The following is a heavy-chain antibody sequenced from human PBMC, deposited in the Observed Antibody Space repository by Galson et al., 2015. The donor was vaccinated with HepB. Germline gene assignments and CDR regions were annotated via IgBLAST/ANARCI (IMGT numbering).Heavy chain of an antibody. Sequence: SLRLSCAASGFTFSSYGMHWVRQAPGKGLEWVAVIWYDGSNKYYADSVKGRFTISRDNSKNTLYLQMNSLRAEDTAVYYCAREPDHCSGGSCYGRGFDDYFDYWGQGTLVTVSS. CDR1: GFTFSSYG. CDR3: AREPDHCSGGSCYGRGFDDYFDY. D-gene: IGHD2-15*01. J-gene: IGHJ4*02. CDR2: IWYDGSNK. V-gene: IGHV3-33*01.